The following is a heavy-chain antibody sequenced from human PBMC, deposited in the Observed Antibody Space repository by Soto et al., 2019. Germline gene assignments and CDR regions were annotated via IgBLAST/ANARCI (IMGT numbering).Heavy chain of an antibody. Sequence: PSETLSLTCTVSGGSISSYYWSWIRQPPGKGLEWIGYIYYSGSTNYNPSLKGRVTISVDTSKNQFSLKLSSVTAADTAVYYCARAKGWTRKGRYYYYGMDVWGQGTTVTVSS. D-gene: IGHD2-15*01. J-gene: IGHJ6*02. CDR2: IYYSGST. CDR3: ARAKGWTRKGRYYYYGMDV. V-gene: IGHV4-59*01. CDR1: GGSISSYY.